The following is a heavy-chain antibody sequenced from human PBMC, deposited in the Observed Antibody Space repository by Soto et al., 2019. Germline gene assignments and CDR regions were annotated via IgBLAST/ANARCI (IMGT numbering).Heavy chain of an antibody. D-gene: IGHD1-26*01. V-gene: IGHV3-48*02. J-gene: IGHJ4*02. CDR3: ARGNVGALDY. CDR2: INWSRETK. Sequence: PGGSLRLSCAASGFTLSSYWMSWVRQAPGKGLEWIFYINWSRETKYYADSVKGRFTISRDNVQNSLYLQMNSLRDEDTAVYYCARGNVGALDYWGQGTLVTVSS. CDR1: GFTLSSYW.